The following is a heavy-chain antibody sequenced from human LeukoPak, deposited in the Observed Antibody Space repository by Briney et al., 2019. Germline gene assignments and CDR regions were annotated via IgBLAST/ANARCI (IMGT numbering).Heavy chain of an antibody. CDR3: ARHAYSGYENQFDY. D-gene: IGHD5-12*01. CDR2: IYPGDSDT. CDR1: GYSFTTYW. J-gene: IGHJ4*02. Sequence: GESLKISCKGAGYSFTTYWIAWVRQMPGKGLEWMGVIYPGDSDTRYSPSFQGQVTISADKSISTAYLQWSSLKASDTAMYYCARHAYSGYENQFDYWGQGALVTVSS. V-gene: IGHV5-51*01.